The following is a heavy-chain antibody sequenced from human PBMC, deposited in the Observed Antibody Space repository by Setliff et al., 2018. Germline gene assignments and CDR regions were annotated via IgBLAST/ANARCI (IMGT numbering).Heavy chain of an antibody. J-gene: IGHJ4*02. CDR2: IKQDESEK. Sequence: HPGGSLRLSCVGSDFTFSNSAMSWVRQAPGKGLEWVANIKQDESEKHYVGSVKGRFTISRDNAKNSLYLQMDSLRDEDTAVYYCARWRSSSPDDFWGQGTLVTVS. CDR3: ARWRSSSPDDF. CDR1: DFTFSNSA. V-gene: IGHV3-7*01. D-gene: IGHD6-6*01.